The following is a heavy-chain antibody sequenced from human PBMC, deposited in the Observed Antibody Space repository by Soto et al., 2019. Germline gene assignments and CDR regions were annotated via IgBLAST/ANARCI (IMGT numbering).Heavy chain of an antibody. CDR1: GGSISSYY. D-gene: IGHD3-10*01. V-gene: IGHV4-59*01. Sequence: QVQLQESGPGLVKPSETLSLTCTVSGGSISSYYWSWIRQPPEKGLEWIGYIYYSGSTNYNPSLRSRVTLSVDTSKNQFSLKLSSVTAADTAVYYCAGQGGDFDYWGQGTLVTVSS. J-gene: IGHJ4*02. CDR3: AGQGGDFDY. CDR2: IYYSGST.